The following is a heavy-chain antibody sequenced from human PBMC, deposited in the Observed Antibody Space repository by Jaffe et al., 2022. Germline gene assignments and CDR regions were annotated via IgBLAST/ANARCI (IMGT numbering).Heavy chain of an antibody. CDR3: ARRTAYYYYDSSGPIFPYYFDY. V-gene: IGHV4-38-2*01. CDR1: GYSISSGYY. J-gene: IGHJ4*02. Sequence: QVQLQESGPGLVKPSETLSLTCAVSGYSISSGYYWGWIRQPPGKGLEWIGSIYHSGSTYYNPSLKSRVTISVDTSKNQFSLKLSSVTAADTAVYYCARRTAYYYYDSSGPIFPYYFDYWGQGTLVTVSS. D-gene: IGHD3-22*01. CDR2: IYHSGST.